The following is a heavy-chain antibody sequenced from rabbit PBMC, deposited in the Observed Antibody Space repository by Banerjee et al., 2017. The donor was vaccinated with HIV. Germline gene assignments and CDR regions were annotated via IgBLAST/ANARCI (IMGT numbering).Heavy chain of an antibody. J-gene: IGHJ4*01. D-gene: IGHD1-1*01. CDR3: ARELYTSDIYNL. CDR1: GFSFSNGYV. CDR2: INTSSGST. V-gene: IGHV1S45*01. Sequence: QEQLVESGGGLFQPGGSLALTCTASGFSFSNGYVMCWVRQAPGKGLEWIACINTSSGSTVYASWAKGRFTISKTSSTTVTLQMTSLTAADTATYFCARELYTSDIYNLWGPGTLVTVS.